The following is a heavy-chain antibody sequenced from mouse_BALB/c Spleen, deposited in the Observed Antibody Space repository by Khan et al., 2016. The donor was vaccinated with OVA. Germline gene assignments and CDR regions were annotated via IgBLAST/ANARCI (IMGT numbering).Heavy chain of an antibody. CDR1: GYTFTDYY. CDR3: AREGAAWFPY. Sequence: QVQLQQSGAELARPGASVTLSCKASGYTFTDYYINWMRQRTGQGLEWIGEIYPGSDNTYYNEKFKGKATLTADKSSSTAYMQLSRLTSEDSAVYFWAREGAAWFPYWGQGTLVTVSA. CDR2: IYPGSDNT. V-gene: IGHV1-77*01. J-gene: IGHJ3*01.